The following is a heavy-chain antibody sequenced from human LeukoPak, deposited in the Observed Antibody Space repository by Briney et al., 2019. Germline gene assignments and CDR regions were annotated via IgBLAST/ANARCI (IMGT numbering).Heavy chain of an antibody. Sequence: PGGSLRLSCVASGFTFSDYEMHWIRQAPGKGLEWVSSISGSGGSIHYADSVKGRFTISRDNAKNSLYLLMNSLRAEDTAAYYCARELAYNYNYYYYGLDVWGQGTTVTVSS. J-gene: IGHJ6*02. CDR2: ISGSGGSI. V-gene: IGHV3-48*03. D-gene: IGHD5-24*01. CDR1: GFTFSDYE. CDR3: ARELAYNYNYYYYGLDV.